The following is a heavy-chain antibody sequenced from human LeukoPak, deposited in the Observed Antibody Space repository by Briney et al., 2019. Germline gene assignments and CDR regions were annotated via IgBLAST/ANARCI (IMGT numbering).Heavy chain of an antibody. Sequence: ASVKVSCKVSGYTLTELSMHWVRQAPGKGLEWMGGFDPEDGETIYAQKFQGRVTMTEDTSTDTAYMELSSLRSEDTAVYYCATIYCSSTSCSIFHPHDYWGQGTLVTVSS. CDR3: ATIYCSSTSCSIFHPHDY. CDR1: GYTLTELS. D-gene: IGHD2-2*01. CDR2: FDPEDGET. J-gene: IGHJ4*02. V-gene: IGHV1-24*01.